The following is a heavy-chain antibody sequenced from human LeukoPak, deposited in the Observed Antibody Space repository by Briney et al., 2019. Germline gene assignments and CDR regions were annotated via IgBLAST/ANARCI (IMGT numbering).Heavy chain of an antibody. D-gene: IGHD3-22*01. Sequence: GGTLRLSCAASGFTFSSYGLSWVRQAPGKGLEWVSAISCSGINTYYADSVKGRFTISRDNSKNTLYLQMNSLRAEDTAVYYCARDVTYYYDSSGYSGNWFDLWGQGTLVTVSS. CDR2: ISCSGINT. CDR1: GFTFSSYG. V-gene: IGHV3-23*01. CDR3: ARDVTYYYDSSGYSGNWFDL. J-gene: IGHJ5*02.